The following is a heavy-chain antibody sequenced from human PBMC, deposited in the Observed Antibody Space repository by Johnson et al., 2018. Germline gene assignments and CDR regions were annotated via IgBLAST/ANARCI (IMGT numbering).Heavy chain of an antibody. D-gene: IGHD3-22*01. J-gene: IGHJ6*02. CDR2: VNHGGSA. V-gene: IGHV4-34*01. Sequence: QVQLQQWGAGLLKPSETLSLTCAVDGGPFSSYYWSWIRQPPGKGLEWIGEVNHGGSANDNPSLKSRVTISIDTSKRQFSLKLKSVTAADTAVYYCARGRVHEVSGFGHSHYALDVWGQGTTVTVSS. CDR3: ARGRVHEVSGFGHSHYALDV. CDR1: GGPFSSYY.